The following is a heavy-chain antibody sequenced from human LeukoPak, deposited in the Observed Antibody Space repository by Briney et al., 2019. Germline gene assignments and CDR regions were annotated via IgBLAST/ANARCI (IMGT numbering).Heavy chain of an antibody. J-gene: IGHJ6*02. V-gene: IGHV3-9*01. CDR2: ISWNSGSI. CDR3: AKDIRGYYYYGMDV. Sequence: PGRSLRLSCAASGFTFDDYAMHWVRQAPGKGLEWVSGISWNSGSIGYADSVKGRFTISRDNAKNSLYLQMNSLRAEDTALYYCAKDIRGYYYYGMDVWGQGTTVTVPS. CDR1: GFTFDDYA.